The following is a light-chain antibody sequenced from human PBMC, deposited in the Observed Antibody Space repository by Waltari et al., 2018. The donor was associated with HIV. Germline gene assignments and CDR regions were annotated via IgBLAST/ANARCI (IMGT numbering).Light chain of an antibody. CDR1: SSDIGYYQY. CDR2: DVT. Sequence: QSALTQPASVSGSPGQSITLSCTGSSSDIGYYQYVSWYQQHPGQVPKLMIFDVTNRPSGVSDRFSGSKSGNTASLTISGLQAEDEADYYCSSYTRSSTWVFGGGTKLTVL. CDR3: SSYTRSSTWV. J-gene: IGLJ3*02. V-gene: IGLV2-14*03.